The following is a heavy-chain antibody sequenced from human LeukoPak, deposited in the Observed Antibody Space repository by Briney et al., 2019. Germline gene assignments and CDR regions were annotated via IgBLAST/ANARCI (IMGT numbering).Heavy chain of an antibody. CDR2: ISSSGSTI. J-gene: IGHJ3*02. CDR3: AREIAEQWLVLHDAFDI. D-gene: IGHD6-19*01. Sequence: GGSLRLSCAASGFTFSSYEMNWVRQAPGKGLEGVSYISSSGSTIYYADSVKGRFTISRDNAKNSLYLQMNSLRAEDTAVYYCAREIAEQWLVLHDAFDIWGQGTMVTVSS. CDR1: GFTFSSYE. V-gene: IGHV3-48*03.